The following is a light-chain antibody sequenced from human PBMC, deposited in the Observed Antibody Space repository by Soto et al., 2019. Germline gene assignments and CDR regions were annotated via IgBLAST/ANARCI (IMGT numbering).Light chain of an antibody. Sequence: QSVLTQPASVSGSPGQSITISCVGTSSDIGDYNYVSWYQQHPGKVPKVIIYDVSNRPSGVSYRFSATKFGNTASLTISGLQAEDEADYYCCSYTRSGTLIFGTGTKVTVL. CDR3: CSYTRSGTLI. V-gene: IGLV2-14*01. CDR2: DVS. CDR1: SSDIGDYNY. J-gene: IGLJ1*01.